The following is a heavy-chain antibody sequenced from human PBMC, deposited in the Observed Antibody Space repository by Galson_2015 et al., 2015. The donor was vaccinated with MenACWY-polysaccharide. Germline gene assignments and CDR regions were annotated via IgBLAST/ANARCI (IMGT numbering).Heavy chain of an antibody. CDR3: ARDLGSMVRGIIPLFDY. V-gene: IGHV1-18*01. Sequence: SVKVSCKASGYSFTSFGISWVRQAPGQGLEWMGWISVYNGNTNYAQKFQGRATMTTDTPTSTAYMELRSLRSDDTAVYYCARDLGSMVRGIIPLFDYWGQETLVTVSS. D-gene: IGHD3-10*01. J-gene: IGHJ4*02. CDR1: GYSFTSFG. CDR2: ISVYNGNT.